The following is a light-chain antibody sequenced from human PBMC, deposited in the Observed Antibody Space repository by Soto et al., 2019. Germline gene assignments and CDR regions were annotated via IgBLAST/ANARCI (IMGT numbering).Light chain of an antibody. CDR2: QVT. J-gene: IGLJ1*01. CDR1: GSDIAGYNY. V-gene: IGLV2-14*01. CDR3: SSFTSTTSLYV. Sequence: QSALAQPASVSGSPGQSITISCTGTGSDIAGYNYVSRFQQHPGKAPKLMMYQVTIRPSGVSNRFSGAKSGNTASLTISGLQAEDEAEYYCSSFTSTTSLYVFGTGTKVTVL.